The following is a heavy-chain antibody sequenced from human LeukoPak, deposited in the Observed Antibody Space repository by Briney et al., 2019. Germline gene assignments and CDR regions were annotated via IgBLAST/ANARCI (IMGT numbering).Heavy chain of an antibody. CDR1: GFTFSSYG. D-gene: IGHD6-19*01. V-gene: IGHV3-30*18. J-gene: IGHJ4*02. CDR3: AKKVAAQFDY. Sequence: GGSLRLSCAASGFTFSSYGMHWVRQASGKGLEWVAVISYDGSNKYYADSVKGRFTISRDNSKNTLYLQMNSLRAEDTAVYYCAKKVAAQFDYWGQGTLVTVSS. CDR2: ISYDGSNK.